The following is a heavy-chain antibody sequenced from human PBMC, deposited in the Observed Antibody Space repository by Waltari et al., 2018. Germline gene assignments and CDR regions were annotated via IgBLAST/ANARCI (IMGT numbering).Heavy chain of an antibody. Sequence: QVQLVQSGSELKKPGASVKVSCKASGYIFSNYAMNWVRQAPGQGLEWMGWIYTNTGNPTYAQGFTGRFVCSLDTSVSTAYLQISSLKAEDTSVYYCAKGIQLWGRGSWYFDDWGQGTLVTVSS. CDR1: GYIFSNYA. CDR2: IYTNTGNP. CDR3: AKGIQLWGRGSWYFDD. D-gene: IGHD5-18*01. J-gene: IGHJ4*02. V-gene: IGHV7-4-1*02.